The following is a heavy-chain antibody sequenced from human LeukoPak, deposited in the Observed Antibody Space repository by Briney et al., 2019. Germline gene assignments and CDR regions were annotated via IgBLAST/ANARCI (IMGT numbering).Heavy chain of an antibody. CDR2: IYYSGST. Sequence: SETLSLTCTVSGGSISSGGYYWSSIRQHPGKGLEWIGYIYYSGSTYNNPSLKSRVTISVDTSKDQFSLKLSSVTAADTAVYYCARVPGYSYGHDAFDIWGQGTMVTVSS. D-gene: IGHD5-18*01. J-gene: IGHJ3*02. CDR3: ARVPGYSYGHDAFDI. V-gene: IGHV4-31*03. CDR1: GGSISSGGYY.